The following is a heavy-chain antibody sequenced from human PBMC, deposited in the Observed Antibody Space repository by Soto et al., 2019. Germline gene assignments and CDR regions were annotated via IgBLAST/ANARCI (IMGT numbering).Heavy chain of an antibody. V-gene: IGHV3-21*01. Sequence: GGSLRLSWVACGFSLSRASMNWVGQVPGKGLEWVASMSSGSSDTCYADSVKGRFIISRDNAQNSLFLHMNTLRPGDTAMYYRERVGYWGPGNPVTVAS. CDR2: MSSGSSDT. J-gene: IGHJ4*02. CDR3: ERVGY. CDR1: GFSLSRAS.